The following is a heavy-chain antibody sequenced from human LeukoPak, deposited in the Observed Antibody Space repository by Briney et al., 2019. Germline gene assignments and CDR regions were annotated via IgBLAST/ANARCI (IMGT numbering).Heavy chain of an antibody. Sequence: GGSLRLSCAASGFTFSSYEMNWVRQAPRKGLEWVSYISSSGSTIYYADSVKGRFTISRDNAKNSLYLQMNSLRAEDTAVYYCARTDLAAAGTVPLDYWGQGTLVTVSS. D-gene: IGHD6-13*01. CDR2: ISSSGSTI. CDR1: GFTFSSYE. CDR3: ARTDLAAAGTVPLDY. J-gene: IGHJ4*02. V-gene: IGHV3-48*03.